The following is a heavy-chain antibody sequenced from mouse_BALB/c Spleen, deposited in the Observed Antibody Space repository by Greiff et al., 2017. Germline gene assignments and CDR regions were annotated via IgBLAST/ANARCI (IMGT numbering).Heavy chain of an antibody. J-gene: IGHJ3*01. CDR3: ATLPQFAY. V-gene: IGHV1-53*01. CDR1: GYTFTSYY. CDR2: INPSNGGT. D-gene: IGHD2-10*01. Sequence: VQLQQSGAELVKPGASVKLSCKASGYTFTSYYMYWVKQRPGQGLEWIGEINPSNGGTNFNEKFKSKATLTVDKSSSTAYMQLSRLTSEDSAVYFCATLPQFAYWGQGTLVTVSA.